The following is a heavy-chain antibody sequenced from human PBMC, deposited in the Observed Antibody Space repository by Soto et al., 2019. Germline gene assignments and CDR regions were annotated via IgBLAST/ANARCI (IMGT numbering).Heavy chain of an antibody. CDR1: GYTFTSHG. V-gene: IGHV1-18*01. CDR2: ISTYNGKT. J-gene: IGHJ3*02. Sequence: HVQLVQSGGEVKKPGASVKVSCKASGYTFTSHGISWVRQAPGQGLEGMGWISTYNGKTDYAQKFQGRVTMTADTRTSTGYMELRSLRSDDTAVYYCARLLTEGVTYREDAFDIWGQGTKVTVSS. D-gene: IGHD3-9*01. CDR3: ARLLTEGVTYREDAFDI.